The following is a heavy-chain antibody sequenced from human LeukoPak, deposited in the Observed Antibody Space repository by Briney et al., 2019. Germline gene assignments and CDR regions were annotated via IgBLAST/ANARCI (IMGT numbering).Heavy chain of an antibody. CDR1: GGTFSSYA. V-gene: IGHV1-69*13. Sequence: ASVKVSCKASGGTFSSYAISWVRQAPGQGLGWMGGIIPIFGTANYAQKFQGRVTITADESTSTAYMELSSLRSEDTAVYYCARGERIAAAAQTNWFDPWGQGTLVTVSS. CDR2: IIPIFGTA. CDR3: ARGERIAAAAQTNWFDP. D-gene: IGHD6-13*01. J-gene: IGHJ5*02.